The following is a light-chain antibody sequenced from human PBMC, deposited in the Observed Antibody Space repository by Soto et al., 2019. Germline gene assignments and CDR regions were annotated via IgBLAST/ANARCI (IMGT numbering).Light chain of an antibody. J-gene: IGKJ5*01. CDR2: GAS. CDR1: QSLRSSY. V-gene: IGKV3-20*01. CDR3: QQYGSSPPIT. Sequence: EIVFTQSPGTLSLSPGERATLSCRASQSLRSSYLAWYQQKPGQAPRLLIYGASSRATGIPDRFSGSVSGTDFTLTIRSLQSEDIAFYYCQQYGSSPPITFGQGTRLEIK.